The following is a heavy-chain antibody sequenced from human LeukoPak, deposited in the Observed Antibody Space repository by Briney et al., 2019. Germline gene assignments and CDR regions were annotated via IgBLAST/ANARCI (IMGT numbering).Heavy chain of an antibody. CDR2: IYYSGST. V-gene: IGHV4-39*07. CDR3: ARRNYYDSSGYYYVLADYFDY. Sequence: SETLSLTCTVSGGSISSSSYYWGWIRQPPGKGLEWIGSIYYSGSTYYNPSLKSRVTISVDTSKNQFSLKLSSVTAADTAVYYCARRNYYDSSGYYYVLADYFDYWGQGTLVTVSS. CDR1: GGSISSSSYY. J-gene: IGHJ4*02. D-gene: IGHD3-22*01.